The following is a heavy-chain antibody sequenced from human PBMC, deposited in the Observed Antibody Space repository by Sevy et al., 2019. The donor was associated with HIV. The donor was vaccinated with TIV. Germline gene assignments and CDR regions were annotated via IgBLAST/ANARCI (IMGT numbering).Heavy chain of an antibody. CDR1: GYTFTSYG. V-gene: IGHV1-18*01. D-gene: IGHD6-13*01. CDR2: ISAYNGNT. J-gene: IGHJ6*02. Sequence: ASVKVSCKASGYTFTSYGISWVRQAPGQGLEWMGWISAYNGNTNYAQKLQGRVTMTTDTSTSTAYMELRSLRFDDTAVDYCARDRSSSLPDYYYYGMDVWGHGTTPTVSS. CDR3: ARDRSSSLPDYYYYGMDV.